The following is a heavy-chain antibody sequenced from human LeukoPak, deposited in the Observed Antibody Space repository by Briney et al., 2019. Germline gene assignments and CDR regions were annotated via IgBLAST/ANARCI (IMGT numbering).Heavy chain of an antibody. CDR1: GGSISNYY. J-gene: IGHJ4*02. CDR3: ARKVRDY. CDR2: ISTSGST. V-gene: IGHV4-4*07. D-gene: IGHD3-22*01. Sequence: PSETLSLTCTVSGGSISNYYWSWIRQPAGKGLEWIGRISTSGSTNYNPSLRSRVTMSVDTSKNQFSLRLTSLTAEDTALYYCARKVRDYWGQGTLVTVSS.